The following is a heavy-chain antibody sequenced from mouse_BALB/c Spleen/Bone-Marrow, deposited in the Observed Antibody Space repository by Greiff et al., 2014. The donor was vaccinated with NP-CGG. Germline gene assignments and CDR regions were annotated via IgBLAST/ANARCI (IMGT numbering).Heavy chain of an antibody. CDR3: SCYCSGCRYGFAY. J-gene: IGHJ3*01. D-gene: IGHD3-3*01. V-gene: IGHV14-3*02. Sequence: VQLQQSGAELVKPGASVKLSCTASGFTFKDSYMHWVKQRPEQGLEWIGRIDPANGNTKYDEKFQGKATITADTSSNTAYLQLSSLRSEAAAVYYCSCYCSGCRYGFAYWGQGTLVTVSA. CDR2: IDPANGNT. CDR1: GFTFKDSY.